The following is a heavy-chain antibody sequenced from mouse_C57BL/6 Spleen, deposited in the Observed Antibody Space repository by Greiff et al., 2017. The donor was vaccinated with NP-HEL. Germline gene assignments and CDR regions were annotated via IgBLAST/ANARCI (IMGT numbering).Heavy chain of an antibody. D-gene: IGHD1-1*01. J-gene: IGHJ4*01. V-gene: IGHV1-39*01. CDR3: ARVTTVVDYYAMDY. CDR2: INPNYGTT. CDR1: GYSFTDYN. Sequence: QLQESGPELVKPGASVKISCKASGYSFTDYNMNWVKQSNGKSLEWIGVINPNYGTTSYNQKFKGKATLTVDQSSSTAYMQLNSLTSEDSAVYYCARVTTVVDYYAMDYWGQGTSVTVSS.